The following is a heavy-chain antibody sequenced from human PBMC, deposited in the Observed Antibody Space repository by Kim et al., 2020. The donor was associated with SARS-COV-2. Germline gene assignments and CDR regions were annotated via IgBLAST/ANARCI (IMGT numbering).Heavy chain of an antibody. CDR2: IYYSGST. J-gene: IGHJ6*02. CDR3: ARARPSIAARPHYGMDV. Sequence: SETLSLTCTVSGGSISSYYWSWIRQPPGKGLEWIGYIYYSGSTNYNPSLKSRVTISVDTSKNQFSLKLSSVTAADTAVYYCARARPSIAARPHYGMDVWGQGTTVTVSS. CDR1: GGSISSYY. D-gene: IGHD6-6*01. V-gene: IGHV4-59*13.